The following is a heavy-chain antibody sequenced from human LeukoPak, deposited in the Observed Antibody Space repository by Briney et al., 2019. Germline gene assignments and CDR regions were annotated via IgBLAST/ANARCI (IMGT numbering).Heavy chain of an antibody. D-gene: IGHD2-2*01. CDR1: GFSFSISA. Sequence: GGSPILSCADSGFSFSISAICWGRPGLPEGLKWVSLVSGSGGSTYLADSVKGRFTISRDNSKNTLYLQMNSLRAEDTAVYYCAKTHFVILPVGMDNWFDPWGQGTLVTVSS. V-gene: IGHV3-23*01. CDR3: AKTHFVILPVGMDNWFDP. CDR2: VSGSGGST. J-gene: IGHJ5*02.